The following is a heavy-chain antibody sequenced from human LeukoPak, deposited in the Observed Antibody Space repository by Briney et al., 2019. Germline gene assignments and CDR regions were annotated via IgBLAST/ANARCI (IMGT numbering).Heavy chain of an antibody. CDR2: ISSSSSYI. Sequence: GGSLRLSCAASGFTFSSYSMNWVRQAPGKGLEWVSSISSSSSYIYYADSVKGRSTISRDNAKNSLYLQMNSLRAEDTAVYYCAMSRIAAAGSDYWGQGTLVTVSS. J-gene: IGHJ4*02. V-gene: IGHV3-21*01. CDR3: AMSRIAAAGSDY. D-gene: IGHD6-13*01. CDR1: GFTFSSYS.